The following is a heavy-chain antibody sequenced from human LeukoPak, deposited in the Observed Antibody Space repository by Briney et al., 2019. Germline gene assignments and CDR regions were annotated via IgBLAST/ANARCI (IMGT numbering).Heavy chain of an antibody. D-gene: IGHD3-22*01. Sequence: ASVKVSCKASGYTFTTYSMHWVRQAPGQGLEWMGIINPSGGHTAYAQKFLGRATVTSDTSTSTVYMELSSLRSADTAVYYCARDVREGSGYSANYWGQGTLVTVSS. V-gene: IGHV1-46*01. J-gene: IGHJ4*02. CDR1: GYTFTTYS. CDR3: ARDVREGSGYSANY. CDR2: INPSGGHT.